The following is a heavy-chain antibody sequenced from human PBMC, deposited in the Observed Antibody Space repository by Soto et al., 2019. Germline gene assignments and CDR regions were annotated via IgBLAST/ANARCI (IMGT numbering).Heavy chain of an antibody. CDR1: GYTFTSYG. V-gene: IGHV1-18*01. J-gene: IGHJ5*02. CDR3: ARDPHEFWTSYWFDP. D-gene: IGHD3-3*01. Sequence: ASVKVSCKASGYTFTSYGISWVRQAPGQGLEWMGWISAYNGNTNYAQKLQGRVTMTTDTSTSTAYMELRSLRSDDTAIYYCARDPHEFWTSYWFDPWGQGTPVTVPQ. CDR2: ISAYNGNT.